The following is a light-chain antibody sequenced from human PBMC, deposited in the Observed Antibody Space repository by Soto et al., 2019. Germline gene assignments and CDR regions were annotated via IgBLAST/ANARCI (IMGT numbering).Light chain of an antibody. CDR2: RGT. V-gene: IGLV2-23*01. Sequence: QSALAQPASVSGSPGQSVTISCTGTSSDVGAYNSVSWYQQRPDKAPQLMIYRGTQRPSGVSNRFSGSTSGNAASLTISGLQAGGEADYFCCSSAPESTYVFGTGTKVTGL. CDR3: CSSAPESTYV. CDR1: SSDVGAYNS. J-gene: IGLJ1*01.